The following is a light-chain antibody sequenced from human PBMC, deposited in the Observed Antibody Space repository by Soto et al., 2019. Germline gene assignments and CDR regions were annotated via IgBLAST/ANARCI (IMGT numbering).Light chain of an antibody. V-gene: IGKV3-20*01. Sequence: EVVFTQFAGSLFSSHGAGATLSCRASQSVSPNVAWYQQRPGQPPKLLIFGASSRATGIPARFSGIGCGTDFFLITYGRQTEDFSLYVCQHYGRGSSIAFGLGTLREI. J-gene: IGKJ5*01. CDR2: GAS. CDR1: QSVSPN. CDR3: QHYGRGSSIA.